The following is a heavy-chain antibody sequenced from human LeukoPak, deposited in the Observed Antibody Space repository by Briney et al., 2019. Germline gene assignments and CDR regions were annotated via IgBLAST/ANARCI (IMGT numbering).Heavy chain of an antibody. Sequence: PGRSLRLSCAASGFTFSSYGMHWVRQAPGKGLEWVADISYDGSNKYYADSVKGRFTISRDNCKNTLYLQMNNLRAEDTAVYYCASSLPRYSSSWYLFNYWGQGTLVTVSS. CDR2: ISYDGSNK. J-gene: IGHJ4*02. CDR1: GFTFSSYG. CDR3: ASSLPRYSSSWYLFNY. D-gene: IGHD6-13*01. V-gene: IGHV3-30*03.